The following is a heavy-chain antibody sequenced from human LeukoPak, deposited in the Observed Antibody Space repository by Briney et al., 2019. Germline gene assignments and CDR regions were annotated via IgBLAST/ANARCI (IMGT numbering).Heavy chain of an antibody. CDR2: ISADRNVI. D-gene: IGHD1-14*01. J-gene: IGHJ4*02. CDR3: AGSKYPEPQDLDY. V-gene: IGHV3-48*03. Sequence: GGSLRLSCAASGFTFNIYEMNWVRQAPGKGLEWISYISADRNVIYYADSVKGRFIISRDNAKNSLYLQMNSLRAEDTAVYYCAGSKYPEPQDLDYWGQGTLVSVSS. CDR1: GFTFNIYE.